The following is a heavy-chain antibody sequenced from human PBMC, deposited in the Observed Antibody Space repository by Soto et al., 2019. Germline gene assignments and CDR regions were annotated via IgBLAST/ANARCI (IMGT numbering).Heavy chain of an antibody. CDR1: GASITFGGYS. D-gene: IGHD1-26*01. CDR2: INHLETT. V-gene: IGHV4-30-2*01. J-gene: IGHJ4*02. CDR3: ARGGGSASFDY. Sequence: SETLSLTCTVSGASITFGGYSGSWIRQTPGKGLEWIGYINHLETTFYNPSFESRLTLSIDRAKNQFSLKLHSMSAADRAVYFCARGGGSASFDYWGQGILVTVSS.